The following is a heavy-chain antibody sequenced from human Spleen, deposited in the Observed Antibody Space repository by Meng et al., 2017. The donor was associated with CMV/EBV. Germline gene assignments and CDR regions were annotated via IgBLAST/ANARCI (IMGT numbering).Heavy chain of an antibody. CDR2: INPNSGGT. CDR1: TLTGYY. Sequence: TLTGYYMHWVRQAPGQGLEWMGRINPNSGGTNYAQKFQGRVTMTRDTSISTAYMELSRLRSDDTAVYYCARSSIVVVPAANYAGDDYWGQGTLVTVSS. V-gene: IGHV1-2*06. J-gene: IGHJ4*02. CDR3: ARSSIVVVPAANYAGDDY. D-gene: IGHD2-2*01.